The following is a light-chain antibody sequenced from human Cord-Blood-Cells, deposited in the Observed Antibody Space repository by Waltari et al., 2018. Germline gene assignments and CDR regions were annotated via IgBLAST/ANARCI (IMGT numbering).Light chain of an antibody. Sequence: QSALTQPASVSESPGQSITIPCTGTSSDVGGYYSASWYQQHPGQAPKLMIYWVSNRPSGVSNRFSGSKSGNTASLTISGLQAEDEADYYCSSYTSSSTLVFGGGTKLTVL. CDR3: SSYTSSSTLV. J-gene: IGLJ3*02. V-gene: IGLV2-14*01. CDR1: SSDVGGYYS. CDR2: WVS.